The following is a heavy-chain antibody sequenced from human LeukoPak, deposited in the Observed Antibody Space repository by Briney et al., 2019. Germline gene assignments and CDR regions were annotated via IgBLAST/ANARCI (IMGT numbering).Heavy chain of an antibody. CDR1: GYTFTSYD. CDR2: MNPNSGNT. Sequence: GASVKVSCKASGYTFTSYDINWVRQATGQGLEWMGWMNPNSGNTGYAQKLQGRVTMTRNTSISTAYMELSSLRSEDTAVYYCARDHLVLPGGYEDHYYGMDVWGQGTTVTVSS. J-gene: IGHJ6*02. V-gene: IGHV1-8*01. D-gene: IGHD2-2*01. CDR3: ARDHLVLPGGYEDHYYGMDV.